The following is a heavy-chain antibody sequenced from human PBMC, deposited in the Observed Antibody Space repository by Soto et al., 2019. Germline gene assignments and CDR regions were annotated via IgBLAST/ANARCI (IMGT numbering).Heavy chain of an antibody. CDR2: IYSSGST. CDR3: EIHHAPCYCVYVLDF. J-gene: IGHJ4*02. D-gene: IGHD5-12*01. Sequence: SETLSLTCTVSGGSISNYYWNWIRQSPGKGLEWIGYIYSSGSTHYNPSLQNRVTISIDTSKNQVSLKVNSVTAADTAEYYCEIHHAPCYCVYVLDFWGQGTPVTVSS. V-gene: IGHV4-59*01. CDR1: GGSISNYY.